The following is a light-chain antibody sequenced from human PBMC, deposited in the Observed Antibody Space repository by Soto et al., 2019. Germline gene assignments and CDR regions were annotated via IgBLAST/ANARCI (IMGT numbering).Light chain of an antibody. CDR1: QDIGNF. CDR3: QQLNNYPLT. J-gene: IGKJ4*01. Sequence: DIQLTQSPSFVSASVGDRVTITCQASQDIGNFLAWYQQKPGKAPKLLIYSASTLQSGVPSRFSGSGSAAEFSLTISSLQPEDFAAYFCQQLNNYPLTFGGGTKVEI. CDR2: SAS. V-gene: IGKV1-9*01.